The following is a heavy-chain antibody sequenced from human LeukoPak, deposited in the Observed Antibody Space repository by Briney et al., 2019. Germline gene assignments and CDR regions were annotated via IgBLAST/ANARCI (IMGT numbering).Heavy chain of an antibody. J-gene: IGHJ4*02. CDR3: ARDLPRTRSPSAETMY. CDR1: GFTFSSYA. Sequence: AGGSLRLSCAASGFTFSSYAMHWVRQAPGKGLEWVPVISYDGSNKYYADSVKGRFTISRDNSKNTLYLQMNGLRAEDTAVYYCARDLPRTRSPSAETMYWGQGTLVTVSS. CDR2: ISYDGSNK. D-gene: IGHD4/OR15-4a*01. V-gene: IGHV3-30-3*01.